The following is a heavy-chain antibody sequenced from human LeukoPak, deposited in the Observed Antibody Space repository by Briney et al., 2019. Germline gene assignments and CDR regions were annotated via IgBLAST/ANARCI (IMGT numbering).Heavy chain of an antibody. CDR3: ARDRDTSGYYHSSDY. CDR2: VYTTGST. CDR1: GGSIGSYY. J-gene: IGHJ4*02. Sequence: PSETLSLTCTVSGGSIGSYYWSWIRQPAGKGLEWIGRVYTTGSTNYNPSLQSRVTMSVDTSKNQFSLKLRSVTAADTALYFCARDRDTSGYYHSSDYWGQGTLVTVSS. V-gene: IGHV4-4*07. D-gene: IGHD3-22*01.